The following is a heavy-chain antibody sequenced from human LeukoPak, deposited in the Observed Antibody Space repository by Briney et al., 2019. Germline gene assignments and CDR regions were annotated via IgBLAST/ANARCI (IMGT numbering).Heavy chain of an antibody. CDR1: GSTFSSHA. D-gene: IGHD4-11*01. V-gene: IGHV3-23*01. J-gene: IGHJ4*02. Sequence: GSLRLSCAASGSTFSSHAMSWVRQAPGKGLEWVAAISRSGGNTYYGDSVKGRFTISRDSSKNTLHLQMDSLRAEDTAVYYCAKDWPVSGDHYSPSDYWGQGTLVTVSS. CDR2: ISRSGGNT. CDR3: AKDWPVSGDHYSPSDY.